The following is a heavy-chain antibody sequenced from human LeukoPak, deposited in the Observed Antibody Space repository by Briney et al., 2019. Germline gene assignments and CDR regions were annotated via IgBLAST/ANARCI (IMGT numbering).Heavy chain of an antibody. CDR1: GYTFTTYP. CDR3: ARADGLY. D-gene: IGHD5-24*01. CDR2: INAGNGNT. V-gene: IGHV1-3*01. Sequence: EASVKVSCKASGYTFTTYPMHWVRQAPGQRLEWMGWINAGNGNTKYSQKFQGRVTMTRNTSISTAYMELSSLRSEDTAVYYCARADGLYWGQGTLVTVSS. J-gene: IGHJ4*02.